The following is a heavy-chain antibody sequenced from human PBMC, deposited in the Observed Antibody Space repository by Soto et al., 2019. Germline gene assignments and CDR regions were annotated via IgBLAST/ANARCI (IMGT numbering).Heavy chain of an antibody. CDR2: INHSGST. D-gene: IGHD3-10*01. Sequence: QVQLQQWGAGLLKPSETLSLTCAVYGGSFSGYYWSWIRQPPGKGLEWIGEINHSGSTNYNPSLKGRVTISVHTSMNQFSLKLSSGTAADTAVYYCARVAGLLWFGGVNWFDPWGQGTLVTVSS. J-gene: IGHJ5*02. V-gene: IGHV4-34*01. CDR1: GGSFSGYY. CDR3: ARVAGLLWFGGVNWFDP.